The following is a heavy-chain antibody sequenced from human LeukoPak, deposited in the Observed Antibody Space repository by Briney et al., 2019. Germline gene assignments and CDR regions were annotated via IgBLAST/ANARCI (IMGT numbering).Heavy chain of an antibody. D-gene: IGHD3-22*01. Sequence: SETLSLTCTVSGGSISSHFWNWIRQPAGKGLEWIGRLYTSGSTTYNPSLKSRVTISVDTSKNQFSLKLSSVTAADTAVYYCARRPHYYDSSGSYYFDYWGQGTLVTVSS. J-gene: IGHJ4*02. CDR1: GGSISSHF. CDR3: ARRPHYYDSSGSYYFDY. CDR2: LYTSGST. V-gene: IGHV4-4*07.